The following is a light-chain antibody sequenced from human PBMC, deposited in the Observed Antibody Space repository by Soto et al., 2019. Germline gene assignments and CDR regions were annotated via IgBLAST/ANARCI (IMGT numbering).Light chain of an antibody. CDR3: QQRTNWLWT. CDR1: QSVGSL. V-gene: IGKV3-11*01. CDR2: DAS. J-gene: IGKJ1*01. Sequence: EIVLTQSPCTLSLSAGERAILSWGASQSVGSLLAWYQHNPGQAPRLLIFDASYRAAGIPARFRGSGSGTDFTLTIDSLEPEDFAVYYCQQRTNWLWTFGPGTKVDIK.